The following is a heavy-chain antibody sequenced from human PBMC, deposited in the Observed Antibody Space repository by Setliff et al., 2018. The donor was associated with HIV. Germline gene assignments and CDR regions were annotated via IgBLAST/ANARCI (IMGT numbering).Heavy chain of an antibody. CDR3: AKDGYSYGHTVNWFDP. V-gene: IGHV3-23*01. CDR2: INNRGDRT. J-gene: IGHJ5*02. CDR1: GFMFGVDW. D-gene: IGHD5-18*01. Sequence: GGSLRLSCAASGFMFGVDWMSWVRQAPGKGLEWVSGINNRGDRTDYADSVKGRFTISRDNSKNTLYLQMNSLRAEDTAVYYCAKDGYSYGHTVNWFDPWGQGTLVTVSS.